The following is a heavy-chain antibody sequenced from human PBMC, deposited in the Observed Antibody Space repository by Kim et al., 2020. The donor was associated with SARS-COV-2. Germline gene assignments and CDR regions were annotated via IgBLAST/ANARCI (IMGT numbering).Heavy chain of an antibody. V-gene: IGHV3-30*18. Sequence: GGSLRLSCAASGFTFSSYGMHWVRQAPGKGLEWVAVISYDGSNKYYADSVKGRFTSSRDNSKNTPYLQMNSLRAEDTAVYYCAKDSDYGHYGILVDYWVQGTLVTVST. J-gene: IGHJ4*02. CDR2: ISYDGSNK. CDR3: AKDSDYGHYGILVDY. CDR1: GFTFSSYG. D-gene: IGHD4-17*01.